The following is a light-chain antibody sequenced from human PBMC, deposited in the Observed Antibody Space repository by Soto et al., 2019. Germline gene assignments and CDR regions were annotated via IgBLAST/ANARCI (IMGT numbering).Light chain of an antibody. CDR3: CSYAGSSTYVV. Sequence: QSALTQPASVSGSPGPSITISCTGTSSDVGSYNLVSWYQQHPGKAPKLMIYEGSKRPSGVSNRFSGSKSGNTASLTISGLQAEDAADYYCCSYAGSSTYVVFGGGTKLTV. J-gene: IGLJ2*01. V-gene: IGLV2-23*01. CDR2: EGS. CDR1: SSDVGSYNL.